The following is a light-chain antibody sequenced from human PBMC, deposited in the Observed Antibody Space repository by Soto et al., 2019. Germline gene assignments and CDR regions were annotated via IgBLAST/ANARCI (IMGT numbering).Light chain of an antibody. V-gene: IGKV1-33*01. Sequence: DIQMTQSPSSLSASVGDRFTITCQASQDISTYLNWYQHKSGKAPKLLIYDTSNLQTGVPSRLSASGSGTDFTFTISSLQPEDXXXXXCQQYDXXFTFGPGTKVDIK. J-gene: IGKJ3*01. CDR1: QDISTY. CDR3: QQYDXXFT. CDR2: DTS.